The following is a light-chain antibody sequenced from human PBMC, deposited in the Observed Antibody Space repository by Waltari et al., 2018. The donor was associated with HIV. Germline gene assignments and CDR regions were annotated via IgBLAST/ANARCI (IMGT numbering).Light chain of an antibody. J-gene: IGLJ3*02. CDR2: RND. V-gene: IGLV1-47*01. CDR1: KSNIGNNF. CDR3: ASWDDNLRHWV. Sequence: QPKMTQAPSASKTPGQRLTMSCSGSKSNIGNNFIHWYQQIPGAAPRIVMARNDRRPAGVPDRFSGTKSGTSAFLAITDLRLDDEATYVCASWDDNLRHWVFGGGTKLTVL.